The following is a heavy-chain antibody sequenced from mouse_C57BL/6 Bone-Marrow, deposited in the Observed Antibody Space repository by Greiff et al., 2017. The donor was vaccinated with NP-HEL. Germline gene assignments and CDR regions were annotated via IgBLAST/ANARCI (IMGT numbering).Heavy chain of an antibody. CDR1: GYAFSSSW. Sequence: QVQLKQSGPVLVKPGASVKISCKASGYAFSSSWMNWVKQRPGKGLEWIGRIYPGDGDTNYNGKFKGKATLTADKSSSTAYMQLSSLTSEDSAVYFCAREGRTPYYAMDYWGQGTSVTVSS. V-gene: IGHV1-82*01. CDR2: IYPGDGDT. CDR3: AREGRTPYYAMDY. J-gene: IGHJ4*01. D-gene: IGHD3-1*01.